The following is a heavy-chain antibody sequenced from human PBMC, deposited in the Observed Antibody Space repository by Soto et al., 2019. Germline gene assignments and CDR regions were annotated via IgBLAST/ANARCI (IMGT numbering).Heavy chain of an antibody. CDR2: IYYSGST. D-gene: IGHD3-10*01. J-gene: IGHJ4*02. Sequence: SETLSLTCTVSGGSISSGDYYWSWTRQPPGKGLEWIGYIYYSGSTYYNPSLKSRVTISVDTSRNQFSLKLSSVTAADTAVYYCAREVTMVRGLDYWGQGTLVTVS. V-gene: IGHV4-30-4*01. CDR3: AREVTMVRGLDY. CDR1: GGSISSGDYY.